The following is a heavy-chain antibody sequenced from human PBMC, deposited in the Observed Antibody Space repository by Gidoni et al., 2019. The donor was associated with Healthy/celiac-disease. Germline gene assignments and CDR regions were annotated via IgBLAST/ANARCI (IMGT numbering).Heavy chain of an antibody. Sequence: QVQLVQSGAEVKKPGSSVKVSCKASGGTCSSYTISWVRQAPGQGLEWMGRIIPILGIANYAQKFQGRVTITADKSTSTAYMELSSLRSEDTAVYYCASWYYYGSGSYYNGEDYYYGMDVWGQVTTVTVSS. J-gene: IGHJ6*02. CDR3: ASWYYYGSGSYYNGEDYYYGMDV. CDR2: IIPILGIA. V-gene: IGHV1-69*02. CDR1: GGTCSSYT. D-gene: IGHD3-10*01.